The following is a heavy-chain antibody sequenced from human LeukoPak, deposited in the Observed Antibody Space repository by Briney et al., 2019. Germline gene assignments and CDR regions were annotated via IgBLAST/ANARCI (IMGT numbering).Heavy chain of an antibody. J-gene: IGHJ4*02. Sequence: PSGTLSLTCGVSGGSISGTNWWSWVRQPPGQGLEWIGEISLRGLTNYNPSLRSRLTMSLDESKNQVSLNLTSVTAADTAVCYRSRESGPFSPFGFWGQGTLVSVHS. CDR2: ISLRGLT. D-gene: IGHD1-26*01. V-gene: IGHV4-4*02. CDR3: SRESGPFSPFGF. CDR1: GGSISGTNW.